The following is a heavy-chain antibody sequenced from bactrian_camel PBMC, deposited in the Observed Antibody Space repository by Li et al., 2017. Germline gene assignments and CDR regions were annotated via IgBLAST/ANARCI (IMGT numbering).Heavy chain of an antibody. J-gene: IGHJ4*01. CDR2: LSNEGVI. CDR1: GFTFDERD. Sequence: VQLVESGGGSVQAGGSLRLACTASGFTFDERDMSWYRQAPGNECELVSSLSNEGVIYYADSVKGRFTISEDNAKNTVYLQMNSLKPEDTAVYYCAKGLYSTADAVGHRVRGQGTQVTVS. V-gene: IGHV3S66*01. D-gene: IGHD1*01.